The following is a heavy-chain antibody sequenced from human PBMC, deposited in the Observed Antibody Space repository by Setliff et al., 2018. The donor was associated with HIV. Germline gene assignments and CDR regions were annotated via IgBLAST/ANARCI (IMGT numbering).Heavy chain of an antibody. CDR3: ARDPYCSGDGCFRYYQH. V-gene: IGHV4-4*07. J-gene: IGHJ1*01. CDR1: NVSINSYY. D-gene: IGHD2-15*01. CDR2: IYSSGST. Sequence: SETLSLTCTVSNVSINSYYWSWIRQPAGRALEGIGRIYSSGSTNYNPSLKSRVKMSIHTSKNQFSLKLSSVTAADTAVYFCARDPYCSGDGCFRYYQHWGRGTLVTVSS.